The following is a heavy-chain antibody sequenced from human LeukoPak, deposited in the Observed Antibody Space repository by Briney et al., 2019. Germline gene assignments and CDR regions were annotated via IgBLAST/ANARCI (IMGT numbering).Heavy chain of an antibody. J-gene: IGHJ6*02. D-gene: IGHD3-16*01. CDR1: GFTFSSYS. CDR3: ARDWGYYYYYGMDV. V-gene: IGHV3-21*01. Sequence: GGSLRLSCAASGFTFSSYSLNWVRQAPGKGLEWVSSISSSSSYIYYADSVKGRFTISRDNAKNSLYLQMNSLRAEDTAVYYCARDWGYYYYYGMDVWGQGTTVTVSS. CDR2: ISSSSSYI.